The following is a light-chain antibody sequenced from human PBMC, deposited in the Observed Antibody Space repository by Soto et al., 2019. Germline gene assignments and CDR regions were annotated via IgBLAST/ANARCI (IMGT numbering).Light chain of an antibody. Sequence: QSALTQPASVSGSPGQSITISCTGTSSDVGGYNYVSWFQQHSGKAPRLIIYQVSNRPSGVSNRFSGSKSGNTVSLTISGLQAEDEADYYCSSYTRSSTCVFGTGTKLIVL. CDR3: SSYTRSSTCV. CDR1: SSDVGGYNY. CDR2: QVS. J-gene: IGLJ1*01. V-gene: IGLV2-14*01.